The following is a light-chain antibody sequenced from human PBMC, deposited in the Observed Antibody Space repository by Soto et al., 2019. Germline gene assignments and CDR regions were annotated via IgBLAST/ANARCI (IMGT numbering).Light chain of an antibody. CDR3: QQTTNFPLT. V-gene: IGKV1-12*01. J-gene: IGKJ4*01. Sequence: DLQMTQSPSFVSASVGDRVTITCRASQGISSWLAWYQHRPGRAPKLLIHAASNLESGVPSRFSGSGSGTDFTLTISSLQPEDFATYYCQQTTNFPLTFGGGTKVEIK. CDR2: AAS. CDR1: QGISSW.